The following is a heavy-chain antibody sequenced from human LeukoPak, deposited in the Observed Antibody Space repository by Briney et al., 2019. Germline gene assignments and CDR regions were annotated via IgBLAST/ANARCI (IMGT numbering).Heavy chain of an antibody. Sequence: GGSLRLSCAASGFTFSSYWMHWVRQAPGKGLVWVSRIKSDGSSTSYADSVKGRFTISRDNAKNTLYLQMNSLRTEDTAVYYCARWDYVWESYRHGYDYWGQGTLVTVSS. D-gene: IGHD3-16*02. V-gene: IGHV3-74*01. CDR2: IKSDGSST. J-gene: IGHJ4*02. CDR3: ARWDYVWESYRHGYDY. CDR1: GFTFSSYW.